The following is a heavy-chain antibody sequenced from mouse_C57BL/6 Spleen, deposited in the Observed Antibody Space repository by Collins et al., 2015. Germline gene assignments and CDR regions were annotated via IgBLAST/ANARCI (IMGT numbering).Heavy chain of an antibody. CDR2: IDPETGGT. CDR1: GYTFTDYE. J-gene: IGHJ4*01. D-gene: IGHD1-1*01. Sequence: QVQLQQSGAELVRPGASVTLSCKASGYTFTDYEMHWVKQTPVHGLEWIGAIDPETGGTAYNQKFKGKAILTADKSSSTAYMELRSLTSEDSAVYYCTRWIITTVVATNAMDYWGQGTSVTVSS. CDR3: TRWIITTVVATNAMDY. V-gene: IGHV1-15*01.